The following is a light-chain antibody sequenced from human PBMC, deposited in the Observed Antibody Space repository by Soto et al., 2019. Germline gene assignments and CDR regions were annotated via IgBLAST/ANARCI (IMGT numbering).Light chain of an antibody. J-gene: IGKJ1*01. CDR3: QQYGSSGT. CDR1: QSVSSSH. V-gene: IGKV3-20*01. Sequence: PGASATLSCRASQSVSSSHLAWYQQNPGQAPRLLIYGASSRTTGIPDRFSDSGSGTDFTLTISRLEPEDFAVYYCQQYGSSGTFGQGTKVDIK. CDR2: GAS.